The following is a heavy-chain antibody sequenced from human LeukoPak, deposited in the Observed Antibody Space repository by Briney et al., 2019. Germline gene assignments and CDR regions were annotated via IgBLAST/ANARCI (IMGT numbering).Heavy chain of an antibody. D-gene: IGHD2-21*02. CDR2: ISGYNGNT. V-gene: IGHV1-18*01. CDR3: ARYGGGDTWYAHFGMDA. J-gene: IGHJ6*02. CDR1: GYTFNSYG. Sequence: GASVKVSCKTSGYTFNSYGINWVRQAPGQGLEWVGWISGYNGNTNYAQKFQGRITMTIDTPTSTGYMELRSLTSDDTAVFYCARYGGGDTWYAHFGMDAWGRGTTVTVSS.